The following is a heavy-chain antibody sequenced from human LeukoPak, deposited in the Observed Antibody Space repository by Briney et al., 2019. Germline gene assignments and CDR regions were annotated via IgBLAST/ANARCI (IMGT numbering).Heavy chain of an antibody. J-gene: IGHJ4*02. CDR1: GFTFSYYG. CDR3: AGGGTYGDYGGY. CDR2: ISSSGTNI. D-gene: IGHD4-17*01. Sequence: GGSLRLSCIASGFTFSYYGMNWVRQAPGEGLEWVSSISSSGTNIYYTESVKGRFTISRDNAKNSVHLQMNSLRPEDTAVYYCAGGGTYGDYGGYWGQGTLVTVSS. V-gene: IGHV3-21*06.